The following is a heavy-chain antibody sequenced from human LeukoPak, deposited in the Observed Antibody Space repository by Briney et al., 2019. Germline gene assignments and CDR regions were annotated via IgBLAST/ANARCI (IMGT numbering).Heavy chain of an antibody. CDR1: GFTFSSYS. CDR3: AKAGNYYDSSGYYY. V-gene: IGHV3-48*01. D-gene: IGHD3-22*01. Sequence: GGSLRLSCAASGFTFSSYSMTWVRQAPGKGLEWVSYISSSSSTIYYADSVKGRFTISRDNAKNSLYLQMNSLRAEDTAVYYCAKAGNYYDSSGYYYWGQGTLVTVSS. J-gene: IGHJ4*02. CDR2: ISSSSSTI.